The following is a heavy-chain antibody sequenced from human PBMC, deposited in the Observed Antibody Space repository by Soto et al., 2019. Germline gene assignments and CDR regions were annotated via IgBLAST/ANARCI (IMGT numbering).Heavy chain of an antibody. Sequence: QVQLVESGGGLVKPGGSLTLSYVASGFTFSDYYMAWIRQTPGKGLEWVSYTSVDGGDRFYADSVKGRFTISRDNARKSLSLQMNSLRDEDTAVYYCARPNGESMRYYHGMDVWGQGTTVIVSS. CDR2: TSVDGGDR. CDR3: ARPNGESMRYYHGMDV. CDR1: GFTFSDYY. V-gene: IGHV3-11*01. D-gene: IGHD3-10*01. J-gene: IGHJ6*02.